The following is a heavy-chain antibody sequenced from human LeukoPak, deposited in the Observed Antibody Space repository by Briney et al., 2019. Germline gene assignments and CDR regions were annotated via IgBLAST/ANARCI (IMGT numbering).Heavy chain of an antibody. Sequence: ASVKVSYKASGYTFTDYYIHWVRQAPGQGLEWMGWINPNSGGTNYAQKFQGRVTMTSDTSTAYMELSRLTSDDTAVYYCASRDGPQGAFDYWGQGTLVTVSS. D-gene: IGHD5-24*01. CDR2: INPNSGGT. CDR1: GYTFTDYY. CDR3: ASRDGPQGAFDY. V-gene: IGHV1-2*02. J-gene: IGHJ4*02.